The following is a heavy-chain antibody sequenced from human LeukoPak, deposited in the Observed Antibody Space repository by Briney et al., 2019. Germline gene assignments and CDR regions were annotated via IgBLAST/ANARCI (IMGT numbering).Heavy chain of an antibody. J-gene: IGHJ3*02. D-gene: IGHD1-7*01. CDR1: GGSISSYY. CDR3: ARDLNSWNYVGAFDI. CDR2: IYYSGST. V-gene: IGHV4-59*01. Sequence: SETLSLTCTVSGGSISSYYWSWIRQPPGKGLEWIGYIYYSGSTNYNPSLKSRVTISVDTSKNQFSLKLSSVTAADTAVYYCARDLNSWNYVGAFDIWGQGTMVTVSS.